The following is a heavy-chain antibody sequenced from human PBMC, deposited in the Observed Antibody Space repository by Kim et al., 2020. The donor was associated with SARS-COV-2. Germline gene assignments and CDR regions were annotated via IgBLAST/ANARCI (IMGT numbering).Heavy chain of an antibody. Sequence: SVKGRFTISRDNSKNTLYLQMNSLRAEDTAVYYCARDQRGVVVAASPLDYWGQGTLVTVSS. V-gene: IGHV3-30*01. CDR3: ARDQRGVVVAASPLDY. J-gene: IGHJ4*02. D-gene: IGHD2-15*01.